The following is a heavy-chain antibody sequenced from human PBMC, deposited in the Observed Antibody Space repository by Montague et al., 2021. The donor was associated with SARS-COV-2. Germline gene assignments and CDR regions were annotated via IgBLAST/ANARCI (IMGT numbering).Heavy chain of an antibody. CDR2: ISYDGSNK. Sequence: SLRLSCAASGFTFSSYAMHWVRQAPGKGLEWVAVISYDGSNKYYADSAKGRFTISRDNSKNTLYLQMNSLRAEDTAVYYCASELLWFGELSNFDYWGQGTLVTVSS. CDR3: ASELLWFGELSNFDY. CDR1: GFTFSSYA. D-gene: IGHD3-10*01. V-gene: IGHV3-30-3*01. J-gene: IGHJ4*02.